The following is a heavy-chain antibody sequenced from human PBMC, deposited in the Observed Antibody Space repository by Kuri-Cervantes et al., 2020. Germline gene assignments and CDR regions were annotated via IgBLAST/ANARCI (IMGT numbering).Heavy chain of an antibody. D-gene: IGHD5-12*01. Sequence: GGSLRLSCAASGFTFSNYAMSWVRQAPGKGLDWVSAITNSGGDTFHADSVKGRFTISRDNAKNSLYLQMNSLRAEDTAVYYCARGYSGYDGGNYWGQGTLVTVSS. CDR1: GFTFSNYA. CDR2: ITNSGGDT. J-gene: IGHJ4*02. V-gene: IGHV3-23*01. CDR3: ARGYSGYDGGNY.